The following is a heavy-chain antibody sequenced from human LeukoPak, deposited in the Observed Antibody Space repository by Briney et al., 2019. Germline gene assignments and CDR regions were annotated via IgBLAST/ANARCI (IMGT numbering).Heavy chain of an antibody. J-gene: IGHJ4*02. CDR2: ISGSGGST. Sequence: GGSLRLSCAASGFTFSSCAMSWVRQAPGKGLEWVSAISGSGGSTYYADSVKGRFTISRDNSKNTLYLQMNSLRAEDTAVYYCAKPDIVVVVAATQFDYWGQGTLVTVSS. CDR3: AKPDIVVVVAATQFDY. V-gene: IGHV3-23*01. CDR1: GFTFSSCA. D-gene: IGHD2-15*01.